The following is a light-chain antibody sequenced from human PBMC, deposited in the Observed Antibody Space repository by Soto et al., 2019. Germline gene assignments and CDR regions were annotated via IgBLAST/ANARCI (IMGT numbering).Light chain of an antibody. V-gene: IGKV3-20*01. CDR1: QSVSSSY. CDR3: QQYGSSSWT. J-gene: IGKJ1*01. CDR2: AAS. Sequence: EIVLTQSPGTLSSSPGERATLSCRASQSVSSSYLAWYQQKPGQAPRLLIYAASSRASGIPDTFSGSGSGTDFALTISRLKPEDFAVYDCQQYGSSSWTFGQGTRVEV.